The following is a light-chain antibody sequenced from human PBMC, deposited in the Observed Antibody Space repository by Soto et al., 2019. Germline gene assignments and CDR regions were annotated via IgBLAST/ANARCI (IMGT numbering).Light chain of an antibody. Sequence: MTQSPSSLSASTGDRVTITCRASQGISSYLAWYQQKPGQAPRLLIYGASTRATGIPARFSGSGSGTEFTLTISSLQSEDFAVYYCQQYNNWPGTFGQGTKVDIK. CDR2: GAS. V-gene: IGKV3-15*01. J-gene: IGKJ1*01. CDR1: QGISSY. CDR3: QQYNNWPGT.